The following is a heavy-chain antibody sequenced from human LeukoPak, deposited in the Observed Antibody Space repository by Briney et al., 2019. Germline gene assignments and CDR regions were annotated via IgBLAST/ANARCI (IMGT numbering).Heavy chain of an antibody. J-gene: IGHJ6*03. CDR1: GYTFTGYY. Sequence: ASVKVSCKASGYTFTGYYMHWVRQAPGQGLEGMGWINPNSGGTNYAQKFQGRVTMTRDTSISTAYMELSRLRSDDTAVYYCASGYCSSTSCQTVYYYYYYMDVWGKGTTVTVSS. D-gene: IGHD2-2*01. CDR2: INPNSGGT. V-gene: IGHV1-2*02. CDR3: ASGYCSSTSCQTVYYYYYYMDV.